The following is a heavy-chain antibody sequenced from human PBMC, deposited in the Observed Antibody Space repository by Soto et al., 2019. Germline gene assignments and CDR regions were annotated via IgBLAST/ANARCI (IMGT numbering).Heavy chain of an antibody. CDR2: ISGSGGST. J-gene: IGHJ6*02. CDR1: GFTFSSYA. CDR3: AKGAAGIYYYGMDV. D-gene: IGHD6-13*01. Sequence: SVGSLRLSCAASGFTFSSYAMSWVRQAPGKGLEWVSAISGSGGSTYYADSVKGRFTISRDNSKNTLYLQMNSLRAEDTAVYYCAKGAAGIYYYGMDVWGQGTTVTVSS. V-gene: IGHV3-23*01.